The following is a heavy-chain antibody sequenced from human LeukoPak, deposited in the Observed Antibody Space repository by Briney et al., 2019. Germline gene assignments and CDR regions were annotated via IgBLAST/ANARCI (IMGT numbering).Heavy chain of an antibody. J-gene: IGHJ4*02. Sequence: GGSLRLSCAASGFSFSSYAMNWVRQAPGEGLEWVAAISGSGSTTYYADSAKGRFTVSRDNSRKTLHLQMNSLRAEDTAVYYCAKDHEGIVVVPITMGLWGQGTLVTVSS. CDR3: AKDHEGIVVVPITMGL. CDR2: ISGSGSTT. V-gene: IGHV3-23*01. CDR1: GFSFSSYA. D-gene: IGHD2-2*01.